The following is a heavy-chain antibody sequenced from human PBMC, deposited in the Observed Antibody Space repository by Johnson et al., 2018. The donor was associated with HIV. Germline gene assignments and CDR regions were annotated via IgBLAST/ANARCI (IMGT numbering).Heavy chain of an antibody. CDR1: RFTFSSYW. Sequence: VQLVESGGDLVQPGGSLRLSCAASRFTFSSYWMHWVRQVPGKGLVWVSGINSDGSDTRYADSVKGRFTISRDNAKTTLYLQMNSLRPEDTAVYYCAKTLGYDSSDYHDGFDIWCHGTMVTVSS. CDR2: INSDGSDT. J-gene: IGHJ3*02. CDR3: AKTLGYDSSDYHDGFDI. V-gene: IGHV3-74*02. D-gene: IGHD3-22*01.